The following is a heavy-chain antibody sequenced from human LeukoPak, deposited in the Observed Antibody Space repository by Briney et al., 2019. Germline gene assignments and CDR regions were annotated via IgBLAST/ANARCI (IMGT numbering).Heavy chain of an antibody. D-gene: IGHD3-22*01. V-gene: IGHV3-21*01. J-gene: IGHJ4*02. CDR1: GFTFSSYS. Sequence: GGSLRLSCAASGFTFSSYSMDWVRQAPGKGLEWVSSISSGSSYIYYADSVKGRFTISRDNAKNSLSLQMDSLRAEDTAVYYCARGYYYRFDSWGQGTLVTVSS. CDR2: ISSGSSYI. CDR3: ARGYYYRFDS.